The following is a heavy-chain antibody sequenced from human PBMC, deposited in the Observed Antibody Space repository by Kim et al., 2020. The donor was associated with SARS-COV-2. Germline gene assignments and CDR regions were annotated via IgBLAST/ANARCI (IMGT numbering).Heavy chain of an antibody. D-gene: IGHD1-26*01. V-gene: IGHV4-4*07. Sequence: STNYTPSLKSRVTMSVDTSKNQFSLKLSSVTAADTAVYYCAREIVYYYMDVWGKGTTVTVSS. J-gene: IGHJ6*03. CDR2: ST. CDR3: AREIVYYYMDV.